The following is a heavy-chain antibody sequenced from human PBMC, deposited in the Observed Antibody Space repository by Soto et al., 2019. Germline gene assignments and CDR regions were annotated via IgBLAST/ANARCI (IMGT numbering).Heavy chain of an antibody. D-gene: IGHD3-9*01. CDR1: GGSISSSSYY. V-gene: IGHV4-39*01. Sequence: SETLSLTCTVSGGSISSSSYYWGWIRQPPGKGLEWIGSIYYSGSTYYNPSLKSRVTISVDTSKNQFSLKLSSVTAADTAVYYCARRGDYDILTGYYDSSPHDYWGQGTLVTVSS. J-gene: IGHJ4*02. CDR2: IYYSGST. CDR3: ARRGDYDILTGYYDSSPHDY.